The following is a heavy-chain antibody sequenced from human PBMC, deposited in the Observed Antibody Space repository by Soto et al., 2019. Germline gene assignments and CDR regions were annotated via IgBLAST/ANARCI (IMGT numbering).Heavy chain of an antibody. CDR1: GFSFDDNP. V-gene: IGHV3-9*01. CDR2: INWKSDI. D-gene: IGHD3-16*01. J-gene: IGHJ4*02. Sequence: PXRSLRLSCADSGFSFDDNPMHWVRQAPEKGLEWVSGINWKSDIGYADSVKGRFTISRDNAENSLYLQMNSLRAEDTALYYCAISQDRGGRTTFIYWGQGTQVTVSS. CDR3: AISQDRGGRTTFIY.